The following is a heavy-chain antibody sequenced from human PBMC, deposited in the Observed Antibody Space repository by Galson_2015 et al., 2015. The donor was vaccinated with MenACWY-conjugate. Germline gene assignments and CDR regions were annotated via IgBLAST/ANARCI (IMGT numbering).Heavy chain of an antibody. CDR2: IYYNGNT. D-gene: IGHD3-3*02. V-gene: IGHV4-59*13. J-gene: IGHJ4*02. CDR3: ARARGRALGLFDF. Sequence: ETLSLTCTVSGGSISTYSWSWIRQPPGKGLEWIGYIYYNGNTNSDPSFKSRVTISVDTSKNQFPLKLSSVTAADTAIYYCARARGRALGLFDFWGQGTLITVSS. CDR1: GGSISTYS.